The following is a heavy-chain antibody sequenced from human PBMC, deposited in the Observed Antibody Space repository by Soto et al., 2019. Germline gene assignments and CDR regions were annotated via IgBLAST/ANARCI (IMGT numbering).Heavy chain of an antibody. CDR2: IIPIFGTA. J-gene: IGHJ4*02. CDR1: GGTFSSYA. D-gene: IGHD3-9*01. Sequence: ASVKVSCKASGGTFSSYAISWVRQAPGQGLEWMGGIIPIFGTANYAQKFQGRVTITADKSTSTAYMELSSLRSEDTAVYYCARGAIFKITPYYFDYWGQGTLVTVSS. V-gene: IGHV1-69*06. CDR3: ARGAIFKITPYYFDY.